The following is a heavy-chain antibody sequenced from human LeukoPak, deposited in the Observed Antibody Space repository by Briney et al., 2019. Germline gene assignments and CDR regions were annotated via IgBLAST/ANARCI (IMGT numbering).Heavy chain of an antibody. J-gene: IGHJ5*02. CDR2: INPNSGGT. D-gene: IGHD3-16*01. V-gene: IGHV1-2*02. Sequence: ASVKVSCKASGYTFTGYYTHWVRQAPGQGLEWMGWINPNSGGTNYAQKFQGRVTMTRDTSISTAYMELSRLRSDDTAVYYCARAHYLGTNWFDPWGQGTLVTVSS. CDR1: GYTFTGYY. CDR3: ARAHYLGTNWFDP.